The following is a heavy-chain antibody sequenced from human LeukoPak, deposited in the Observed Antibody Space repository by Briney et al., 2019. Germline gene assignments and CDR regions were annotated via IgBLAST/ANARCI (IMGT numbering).Heavy chain of an antibody. V-gene: IGHV3-21*01. CDR1: GFTFSSYS. J-gene: IGHJ4*02. CDR3: AREGPGSSLLDY. Sequence: GGSLRLSCAASGFTFSSYSMNWVRQAPGKGLEWVSSISSSSSYIYYADSVKGRFTISRDNAKNSLYLQMNSLRAEDTAVFYCAREGPGSSLLDYWGQGTLVTVSS. D-gene: IGHD6-6*01. CDR2: ISSSSSYI.